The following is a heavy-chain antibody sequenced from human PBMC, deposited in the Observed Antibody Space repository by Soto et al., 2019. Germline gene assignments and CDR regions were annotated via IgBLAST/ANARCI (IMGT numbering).Heavy chain of an antibody. CDR3: ARGHEYGGNSDALDI. J-gene: IGHJ3*02. D-gene: IGHD4-17*01. CDR1: GGTFSTSS. Sequence: SVKVSCKASGGTFSTSSINWVRQAPGQRPEWMGNILPIFGTADYAQKFQDRVTITADKSTNTAYMELRSLFSEDTAVYYCARGHEYGGNSDALDIWGQGTVVTVSS. V-gene: IGHV1-69*06. CDR2: ILPIFGTA.